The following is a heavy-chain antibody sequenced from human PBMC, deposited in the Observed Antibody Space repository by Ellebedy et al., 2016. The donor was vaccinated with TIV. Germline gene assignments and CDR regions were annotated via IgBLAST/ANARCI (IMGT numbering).Heavy chain of an antibody. CDR1: GDSMNSDY. CDR2: MYHDGGT. V-gene: IGHV4-59*08. CDR3: ARRQRTFFDQ. D-gene: IGHD2-2*01. Sequence: PGGSLRLSCSVSGDSMNSDYWSWLRQPPGKGLEWIAYMYHDGGTNYNASLRNRVTISLESSKRQFSLRLSSVTAADTAVYYCARRQRTFFDQWGQGNLVTVSS. J-gene: IGHJ4*02.